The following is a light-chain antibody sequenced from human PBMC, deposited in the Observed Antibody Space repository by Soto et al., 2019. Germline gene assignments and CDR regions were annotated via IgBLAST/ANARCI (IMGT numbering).Light chain of an antibody. CDR3: AAWDDSLKGV. J-gene: IGLJ2*01. Sequence: QSVLTQPPSASGTPGQRVTISCSGSSSKIGSNTVNWYQQLPGTAPKLLIYSNNQRPSGVPDRFSGSKSGTSASLAISGLQSEDEADYYCAAWDDSLKGVFGGGTKLPVL. V-gene: IGLV1-44*01. CDR1: SSKIGSNT. CDR2: SNN.